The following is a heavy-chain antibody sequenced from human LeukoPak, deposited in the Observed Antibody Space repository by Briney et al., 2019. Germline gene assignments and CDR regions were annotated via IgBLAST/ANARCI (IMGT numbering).Heavy chain of an antibody. Sequence: GGSLRLSCAASGFTFSSYNMKWVRQAPGKGLEWVSYISPASDTIHYADSVKGRFTISRDNAKNSLYLQMNSLRAEDTAVYYCARGAYYYEDWGQGTLVTVSS. CDR2: ISPASDTI. D-gene: IGHD3-22*01. CDR3: ARGAYYYED. CDR1: GFTFSSYN. V-gene: IGHV3-48*01. J-gene: IGHJ4*02.